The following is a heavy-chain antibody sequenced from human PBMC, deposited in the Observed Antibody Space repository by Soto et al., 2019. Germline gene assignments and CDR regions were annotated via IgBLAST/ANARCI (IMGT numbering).Heavy chain of an antibody. J-gene: IGHJ3*02. CDR2: ISSGDTTK. D-gene: IGHD3-16*01. V-gene: IGHV3-11*01. Sequence: QVQLVESGGGLVKPGGSLRLSCAASGFTFSDYYMSWIRQAPGKGPEWVSYISSGDTTKYYADSVKGRFTISRDNGKNSLYLQMNSLRAEDTAAYYCAGQYDPVPRSAFDIWGQGTMVTVSS. CDR3: AGQYDPVPRSAFDI. CDR1: GFTFSDYY.